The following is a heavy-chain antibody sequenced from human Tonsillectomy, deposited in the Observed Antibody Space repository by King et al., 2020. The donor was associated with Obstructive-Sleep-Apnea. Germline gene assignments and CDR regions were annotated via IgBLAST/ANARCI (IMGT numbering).Heavy chain of an antibody. V-gene: IGHV3-23*04. CDR3: AKGAGNTYGQGYFDY. J-gene: IGHJ4*02. CDR2: ISTSGSST. CDR1: GFSFNFNA. D-gene: IGHD5-18*01. Sequence: QLVQSGGGLVQPGGSQRLSCAASGFSFNFNALSWVRQAPGKGLEWVSAISTSGSSTYYADSVKGRFTISRDNSKNTLYLQMNSLRVEDTAVYYCAKGAGNTYGQGYFDYWGQGTLVTVSS.